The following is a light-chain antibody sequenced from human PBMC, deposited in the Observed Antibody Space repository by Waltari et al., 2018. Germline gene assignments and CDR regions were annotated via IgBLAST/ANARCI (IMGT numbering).Light chain of an antibody. CDR3: ASWDDTLNGYV. V-gene: IGLV1-44*01. J-gene: IGLJ1*01. Sequence: QSVLTQPPSASGTPGQRVTISCSGSSSNLGSNPVNWYQQLPGTAPKLLIHSNSQRPPGVPARISGSKSGTSASLAISGLQSEDEAQYFCASWDDTLNGYVFGIGTKVTVL. CDR2: SNS. CDR1: SSNLGSNP.